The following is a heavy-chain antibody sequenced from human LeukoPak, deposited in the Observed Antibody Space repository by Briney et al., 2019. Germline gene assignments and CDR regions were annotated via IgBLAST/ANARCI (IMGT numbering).Heavy chain of an antibody. CDR2: ISGSGGST. J-gene: IGHJ6*03. CDR3: AKGGTMVRGGYYYYYMDV. Sequence: GGSLRLSCAASGFTFSSYGMSWVRQAPGKELEWVSAISGSGGSTYYADSVKGRFTISRDNSKNTLYLQMNSLRAEDTAVYYCAKGGTMVRGGYYYYYMDVWGKGTTVTISS. CDR1: GFTFSSYG. V-gene: IGHV3-23*01. D-gene: IGHD3-10*01.